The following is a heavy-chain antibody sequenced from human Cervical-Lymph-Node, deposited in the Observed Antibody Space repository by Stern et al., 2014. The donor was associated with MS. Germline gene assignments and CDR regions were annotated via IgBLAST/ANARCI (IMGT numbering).Heavy chain of an antibody. D-gene: IGHD1-26*01. Sequence: VQLVESGGDLVQPGGSLRLSCAASGFNFSAYYMNWIRQAPGKGVVWFSYISSNGSTIYYAVSVKGRFIISRDNAKQSLYLQMNSLRAEDTAVYYCARGLPSFWGQGTLVTVSP. V-gene: IGHV3-11*01. CDR1: GFNFSAYY. CDR3: ARGLPSF. J-gene: IGHJ4*02. CDR2: ISSNGSTI.